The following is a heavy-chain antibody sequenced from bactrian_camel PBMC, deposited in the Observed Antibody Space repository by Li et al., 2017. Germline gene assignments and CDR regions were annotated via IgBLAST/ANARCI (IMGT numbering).Heavy chain of an antibody. Sequence: VQLVESGGGSVQAGGSLRLSCAASGYTRSTYCMGWFRQAPGKGREGIAAIKVDEDKKYYVGSVKGRFTVSRDNAENTVSLQMNSLKPEDTAIYYCAAGLQPMRAGPFSHFNYWGQGTQVTVS. CDR3: AAGLQPMRAGPFSHFNY. CDR1: GYTRSTYC. J-gene: IGHJ4*01. V-gene: IGHV3S40*01. D-gene: IGHD1*01. CDR2: IKVDEDKK.